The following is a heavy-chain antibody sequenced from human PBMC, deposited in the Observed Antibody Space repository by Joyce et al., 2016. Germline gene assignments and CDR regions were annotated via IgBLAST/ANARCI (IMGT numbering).Heavy chain of an antibody. V-gene: IGHV3-48*01. Sequence: EVQLVESGGGLVQPGGSLRLSCAASGFTVSSYSMNWVHETPGKGWEWVSYISSSSSPIYYADSVKGRFTISRDNAKNSMDLQMNSLRAEDTAVYYCAGANYYYYMDVWGKGTTVTVSS. CDR3: AGANYYYYMDV. CDR1: GFTVSSYS. CDR2: ISSSSSPI. J-gene: IGHJ6*03.